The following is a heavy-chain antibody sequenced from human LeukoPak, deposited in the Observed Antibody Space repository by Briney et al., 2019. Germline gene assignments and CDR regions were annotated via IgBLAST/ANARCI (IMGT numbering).Heavy chain of an antibody. Sequence: GGSLRLSCAASGFTFSSYWKSWVRQAPGKGLEWVANINQDGSEKYYVDSVKGRFTISRDNAKNSLYLQMNSLRAEDTAVYYCAREGCSGGSCYHNWFDPWGQGTLVTVSS. V-gene: IGHV3-7*01. J-gene: IGHJ5*02. CDR1: GFTFSSYW. CDR3: AREGCSGGSCYHNWFDP. CDR2: INQDGSEK. D-gene: IGHD2-15*01.